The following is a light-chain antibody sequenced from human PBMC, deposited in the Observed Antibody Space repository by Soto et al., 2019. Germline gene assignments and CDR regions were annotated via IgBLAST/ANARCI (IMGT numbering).Light chain of an antibody. CDR3: QQYNTYAT. Sequence: DIQLTQSPSTLSAAVGYIVTITCRSSQNIRNLLAWYQQKPGKAPKPLIYDASTLKTGVPSRFSGSGSGSEFNFTITGLQPDDFATYFCQQYNTYATFGQGTRLEIK. J-gene: IGKJ5*01. V-gene: IGKV1-5*01. CDR2: DAS. CDR1: QNIRNL.